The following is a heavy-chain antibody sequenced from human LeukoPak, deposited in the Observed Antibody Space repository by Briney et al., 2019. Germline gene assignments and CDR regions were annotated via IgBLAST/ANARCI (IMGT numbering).Heavy chain of an antibody. Sequence: GGSLRLSCAASGFSFSTYGMHWVRQAPGKGLEWVAVIGKDGRNKNNADAVRGRFTISRENSKNTLYLQMDSLRAEDTAVYYCARDSITADNSLDYWGRGTLVTVSS. D-gene: IGHD7-27*01. CDR1: GFSFSTYG. CDR3: ARDSITADNSLDY. V-gene: IGHV3-33*08. J-gene: IGHJ4*02. CDR2: IGKDGRNK.